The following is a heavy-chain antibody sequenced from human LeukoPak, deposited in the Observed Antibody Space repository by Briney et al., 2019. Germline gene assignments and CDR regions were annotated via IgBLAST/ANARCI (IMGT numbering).Heavy chain of an antibody. J-gene: IGHJ4*02. CDR3: AKGINAGSGWYVAGPNEDFDY. D-gene: IGHD6-19*01. Sequence: GGSLRLSCAASGFTFSSYAMSWVRQAPGKGLEWVSAISGSGGSTYYADSVKGRFTISRDNSKNTLYLQMNSLRAEDTAVYYCAKGINAGSGWYVAGPNEDFDYWGQGTLVTVSS. CDR2: ISGSGGST. V-gene: IGHV3-23*01. CDR1: GFTFSSYA.